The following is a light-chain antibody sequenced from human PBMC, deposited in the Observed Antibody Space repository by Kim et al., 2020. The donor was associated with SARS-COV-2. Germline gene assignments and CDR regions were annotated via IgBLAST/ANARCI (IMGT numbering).Light chain of an antibody. CDR2: AAS. J-gene: IGKJ4*01. CDR3: QQSSCIPFT. V-gene: IGKV1-39*01. CDR1: QSVTIY. Sequence: DIQMTQSPSSLSASVGDRVTITCRASQSVTIYLNWYQQKPGKAPKLLIYAASSLQSAVPSRFSGSGSGTDFNLTISSLQPEDFASYYCQQSSCIPFTFGGGTKVDIK.